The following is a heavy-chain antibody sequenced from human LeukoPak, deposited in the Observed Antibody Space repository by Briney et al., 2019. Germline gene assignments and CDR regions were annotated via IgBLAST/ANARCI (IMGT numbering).Heavy chain of an antibody. CDR3: VTARSFGY. J-gene: IGHJ4*02. D-gene: IGHD3-16*02. CDR2: IIPIFGTA. V-gene: IGHV1-69*01. CDR1: GGTFSSYA. Sequence: ASVKVSCKASGGTFSSYAISWVRQAPGQGLEWMGGIIPIFGTANYTQKFQGRVTITADESTSTAYMELSSLRSEDTAVYYCVTARSFGYWGQGTLVTVSS.